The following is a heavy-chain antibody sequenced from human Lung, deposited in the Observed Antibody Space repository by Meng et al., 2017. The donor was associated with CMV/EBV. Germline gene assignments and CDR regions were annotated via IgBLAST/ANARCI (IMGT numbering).Heavy chain of an antibody. CDR3: YMGHYSGA. CDR2: IEDNGSGV. V-gene: IGHV3-7*01. J-gene: IGHJ5*02. Sequence: GEXXKISCAASGFTFSNFWMNWVRQARGKGLEWVANIEDNGSGVYYVDSVKGRFTISRDNARNALYLQMDSLRVEDTAVYYCYMGHYSGAWGQGRLVTVSS. D-gene: IGHD1-26*01. CDR1: GFTFSNFW.